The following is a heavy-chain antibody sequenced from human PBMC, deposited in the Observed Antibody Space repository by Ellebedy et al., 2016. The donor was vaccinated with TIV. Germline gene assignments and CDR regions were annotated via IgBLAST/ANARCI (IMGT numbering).Heavy chain of an antibody. CDR2: IIPILGIA. CDR1: GGTFSSYA. D-gene: IGHD4-17*01. Sequence: AASVKVSCKASGGTFSSYAISWVRHAPGERLQWMGRIIPILGIAKYAQKFQSRVTITADKSTSTAYMELSSLRSEETAVYYCARKRYGDYRVNYYYGMDVWGQGTTVTVSS. V-gene: IGHV1-69*04. J-gene: IGHJ6*02. CDR3: ARKRYGDYRVNYYYGMDV.